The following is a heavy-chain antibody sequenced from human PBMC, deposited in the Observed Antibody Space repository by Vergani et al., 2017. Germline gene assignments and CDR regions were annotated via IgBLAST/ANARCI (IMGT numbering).Heavy chain of an antibody. CDR3: ARDPEGYDFWSGYFPTFDY. CDR2: INPSGGHT. V-gene: IGHV1-2*02. D-gene: IGHD3-3*01. J-gene: IGHJ4*02. CDR1: GYTFSNYY. Sequence: QVQVVQSGAEVKKSGASVKVSCKTSGYTFSNYYMHWVRQAPGQGLEWMGIINPSGGHTNYAQKFQGRVTMTRDTSISTAYMELSRLRSDDTAVYYCARDPEGYDFWSGYFPTFDYWGQGTLVTVSS.